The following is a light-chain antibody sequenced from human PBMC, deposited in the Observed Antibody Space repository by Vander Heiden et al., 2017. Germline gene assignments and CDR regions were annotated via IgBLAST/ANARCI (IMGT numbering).Light chain of an antibody. CDR3: QVLDSSSDHVV. Sequence: SYVLTQPAPVSVAPGQTARITCGGSNIGSESVHWYQRRQGQAPVLVVHHDSDRPSGIPERFSGSNSGNTATLTISRVEAGDEADYYCQVLDSSSDHVVFGGGTKLTVL. V-gene: IGLV3-21*02. J-gene: IGLJ3*02. CDR2: HDS. CDR1: NIGSES.